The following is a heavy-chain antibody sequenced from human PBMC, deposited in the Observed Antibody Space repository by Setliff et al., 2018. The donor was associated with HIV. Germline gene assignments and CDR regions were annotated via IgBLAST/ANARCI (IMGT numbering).Heavy chain of an antibody. J-gene: IGHJ4*02. CDR3: TKAAVEMTTIAFGGPPGY. Sequence: SVKVSCKASGGTFRSYSINWVRQAPGQGLEWMGTIIPFIDATHYAQSFQGRLTITADESSNTAYMELSSLRLHDTAVYYCTKAAVEMTTIAFGGPPGYWGQGTLVTVSS. CDR2: IIPFIDAT. D-gene: IGHD3-16*01. CDR1: GGTFRSYS. V-gene: IGHV1-69*11.